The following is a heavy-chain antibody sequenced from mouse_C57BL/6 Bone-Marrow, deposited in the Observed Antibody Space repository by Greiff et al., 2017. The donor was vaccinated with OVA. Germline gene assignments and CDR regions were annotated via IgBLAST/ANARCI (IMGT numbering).Heavy chain of an antibody. CDR2: IWSGGST. J-gene: IGHJ4*01. V-gene: IGHV2-5*01. CDR1: GLSLTSYG. CDR3: AKNSLTNCYAMDY. D-gene: IGHD4-1*01. Sequence: QVQLKESGPGLVQPSQSLSITCTVSGLSLTSYGVHWVRQSPGKGLEWLGVIWSGGSTAYYAAFMPRLSITKDNSKSQVFIEKTSLQTDDTTIYYDAKNSLTNCYAMDYWGQGTSVTVSA.